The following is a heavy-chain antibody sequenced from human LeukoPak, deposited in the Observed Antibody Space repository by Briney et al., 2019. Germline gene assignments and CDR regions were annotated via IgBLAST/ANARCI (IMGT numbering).Heavy chain of an antibody. D-gene: IGHD6-13*01. J-gene: IGHJ4*02. CDR2: IKSKTDGGTT. V-gene: IGHV3-15*01. CDR3: TTVSTIAAGRN. CDR1: GFTFSNAW. Sequence: GGSLRLSCADSGFTFSNAWMNWVRQAPGKGLEWVGRIKSKTDGGTTDYAAPVKGRFTISRDDSKATLYLQVNSLKTEDTAVYYCTTVSTIAAGRNWGQGTLVTVSS.